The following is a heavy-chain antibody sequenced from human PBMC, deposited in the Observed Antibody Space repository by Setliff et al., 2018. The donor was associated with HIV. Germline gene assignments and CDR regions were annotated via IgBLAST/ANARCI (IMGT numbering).Heavy chain of an antibody. CDR3: ARGFYGDYYFDY. V-gene: IGHV5-51*01. Sequence: GESLKISCHLSGYSFVDFWIGWVRQMPGKGLEWMGIIYPGDSDTRYSPSFQGQVTISADKSISTAYLQWSSLKASDTAMYYCARGFYGDYYFDYWGQGTLVTVSS. CDR2: IYPGDSDT. CDR1: GYSFVDFW. J-gene: IGHJ4*02. D-gene: IGHD4-17*01.